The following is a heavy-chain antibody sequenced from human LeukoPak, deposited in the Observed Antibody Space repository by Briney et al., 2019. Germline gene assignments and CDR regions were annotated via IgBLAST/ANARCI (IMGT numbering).Heavy chain of an antibody. CDR1: RFTFSSYS. Sequence: PGGSLRLSCAASRFTFSSYSMNWVRQAPGKGLDWVSYISTSGSTIYYADSVKGRFTISRDNAKNSLYLQMNSLRAEDTAVYYCATSRGSWPDYFDYWGQGTLVTVSS. CDR2: ISTSGSTI. D-gene: IGHD6-13*01. V-gene: IGHV3-48*04. CDR3: ATSRGSWPDYFDY. J-gene: IGHJ4*02.